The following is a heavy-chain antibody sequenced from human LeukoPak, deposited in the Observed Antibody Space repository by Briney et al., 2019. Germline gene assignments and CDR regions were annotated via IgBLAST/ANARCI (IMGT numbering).Heavy chain of an antibody. CDR1: GFTFSSYW. J-gene: IGHJ4*02. V-gene: IGHV3-7*01. CDR2: IKEDGSQK. CDR3: AKDEVGGHFEY. Sequence: PGGSLRLSCAASGFTFSSYWMSWVRQAPGKGLEWVAKIKEDGSQKYYVDSVKGRFTISRDNAKNSLYLQMNSLRAEDTAVYYCAKDEVGGHFEYWGQGTLVTVSS. D-gene: IGHD1-26*01.